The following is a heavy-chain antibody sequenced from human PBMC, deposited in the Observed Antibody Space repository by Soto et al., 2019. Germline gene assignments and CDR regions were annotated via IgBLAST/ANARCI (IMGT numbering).Heavy chain of an antibody. J-gene: IGHJ6*02. V-gene: IGHV3-21*01. CDR2: ISSSSSYI. CDR3: ARGGGRGPVGASAGYYGIDV. Sequence: GGSLRLSCAASGFTFSSYSMNWVRQAPGKGLEWVSSISSSSSYIYYADSVKGRFTISSDNAKNSLYLQMNSLRAEDTAVDYCARGGGRGPVGASAGYYGIDVWGQGTTVTVSS. CDR1: GFTFSSYS. D-gene: IGHD1-26*01.